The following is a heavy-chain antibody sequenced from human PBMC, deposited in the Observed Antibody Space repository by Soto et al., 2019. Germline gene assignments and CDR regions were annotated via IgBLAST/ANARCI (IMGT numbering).Heavy chain of an antibody. J-gene: IGHJ3*01. D-gene: IGHD2-2*01. V-gene: IGHV3-21*01. Sequence: GGSLRLSCAASGFTFSTYIMHWVRQAPGKGLEWISTISSTSTNIYYADSVKVRFTISRDNPKNLLFLQMNSLRAEDMAVYYCARGIISSSLVTFDVWGQGTVVTVSS. CDR1: GFTFSTYI. CDR2: ISSTSTNI. CDR3: ARGIISSSLVTFDV.